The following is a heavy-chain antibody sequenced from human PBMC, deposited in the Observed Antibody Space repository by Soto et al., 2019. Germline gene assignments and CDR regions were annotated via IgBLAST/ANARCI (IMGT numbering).Heavy chain of an antibody. J-gene: IGHJ4*02. CDR1: GFTFSSYL. CDR2: IKQDGSEK. CDR3: ARDRFTMVRGVFDY. Sequence: GGSLRLSCAASGFTFSSYLMSWVRQSPGKGLEWVANIKQDGSEKYYVDSVKGRFTISRDNAKNSLYLQMNSLRAEDTAVYYCARDRFTMVRGVFDYWGQGTLVTVSS. V-gene: IGHV3-7*03. D-gene: IGHD3-10*01.